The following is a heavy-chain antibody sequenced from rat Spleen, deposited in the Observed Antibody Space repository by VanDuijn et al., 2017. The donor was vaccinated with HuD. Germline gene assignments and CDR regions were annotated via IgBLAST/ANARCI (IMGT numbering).Heavy chain of an antibody. CDR1: GFSLTSYH. CDR3: ARQSIYYYDGSYSPMDA. CDR2: IWTGGTT. D-gene: IGHD1-12*02. J-gene: IGHJ4*01. Sequence: QVQLKESGPGLVQPSQTLSLTCTVSGFSLTSYHVHWVRQPPGKGLEWMGVIWTGGTTDYNSALKSRLSISRDTSKSQVFLKMNSLQPEDTGTYYCARQSIYYYDGSYSPMDAWGQGASVTVSS. V-gene: IGHV2-30*01.